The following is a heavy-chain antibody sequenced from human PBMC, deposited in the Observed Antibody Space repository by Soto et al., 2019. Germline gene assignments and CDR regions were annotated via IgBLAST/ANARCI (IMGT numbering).Heavy chain of an antibody. CDR3: ARGQRGRKYHWDLHVYCYCMDV. V-gene: IGHV1-69*01. D-gene: IGHD1-20*01. CDR2: IIPMFGTA. CDR1: GVTFSSYA. J-gene: IGHJ6*02. Sequence: QVQLVQSGAEVKKPGSSVKVSCKASGVTFSSYAISWVRQEPGPALEWMGGIIPMFGTANYAQKIQGRVTITADESRNTADMGLSILRSEDTAVYYCARGQRGRKYHWDLHVYCYCMDVWGQGTTVTVSS.